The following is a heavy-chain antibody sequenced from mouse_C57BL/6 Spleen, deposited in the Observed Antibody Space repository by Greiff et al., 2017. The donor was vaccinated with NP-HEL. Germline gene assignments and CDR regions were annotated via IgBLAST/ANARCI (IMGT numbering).Heavy chain of an antibody. D-gene: IGHD4-1*01. V-gene: IGHV1-63*01. CDR2: IYPGGGYT. CDR1: GYTFTNYW. Sequence: QVQLQQSGAELVRPGTSVKMSRKASGYTFTNYWIGWAKQRPGHGLEWIGGIYPGGGYTNYNEKFKGKATLTADKSSSTAYMQFSSLTSEDSAIYYCARKEANWGFDYWGQGTTLTVSS. J-gene: IGHJ2*01. CDR3: ARKEANWGFDY.